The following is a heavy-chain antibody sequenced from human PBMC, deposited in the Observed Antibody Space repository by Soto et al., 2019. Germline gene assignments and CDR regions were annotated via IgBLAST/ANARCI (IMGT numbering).Heavy chain of an antibody. CDR2: ISEKGDTK. J-gene: IGHJ6*02. CDR3: VKDRATIFGVVWKYGMDV. CDR1: GFTFRSYA. V-gene: IGHV3-23*01. D-gene: IGHD3-3*01. Sequence: VQPGGSLRLSCAASGFTFRSYAMAWVRQAPGKGLEWVSGISEKGDTKNYADPVRGRFTISRDNSMNTLDLLMNSLRAEDTAVYYGVKDRATIFGVVWKYGMDVWGQGTTVYVSS.